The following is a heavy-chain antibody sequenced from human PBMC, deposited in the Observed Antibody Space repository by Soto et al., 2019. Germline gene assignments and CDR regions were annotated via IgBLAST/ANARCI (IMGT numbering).Heavy chain of an antibody. CDR1: GGTFSSYA. D-gene: IGHD2-2*01. CDR3: ASGIVVVPAAILSNFDY. J-gene: IGHJ4*02. Sequence: QVQLVQSGAEVKKPGSSVKVSCKASGGTFSSYAISWVRQAPGQGLEWMGGIIPIFGTANYAQKFQGRVTRTGDESTSTVYMERRSLRSEDTAVYYCASGIVVVPAAILSNFDYWGQGTLVTVSS. CDR2: IIPIFGTA. V-gene: IGHV1-69*01.